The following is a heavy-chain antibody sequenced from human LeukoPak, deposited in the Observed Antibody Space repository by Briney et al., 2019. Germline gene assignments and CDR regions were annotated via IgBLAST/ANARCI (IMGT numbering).Heavy chain of an antibody. CDR2: INPIFGTV. CDR3: ASAYGDYTSDIYYCGMDG. CDR1: GGTFSRYA. V-gene: IGHV1-69*01. J-gene: IGHJ6*04. Sequence: GYSVKVSCQASGGTFSRYAILEVRQAPGQGLEWMGGINPIFGTVNYAQKLHDRGTITADESTSPAYMELSSLRSEVTDLYYCASAYGDYTSDIYYCGMDGWGKGTTVTVSS. D-gene: IGHD4-17*01.